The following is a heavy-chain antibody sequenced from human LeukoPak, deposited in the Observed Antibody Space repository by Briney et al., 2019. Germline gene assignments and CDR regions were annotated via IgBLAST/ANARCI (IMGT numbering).Heavy chain of an antibody. D-gene: IGHD2-2*01. J-gene: IGHJ4*02. CDR3: ARNSCSSTSCSRRNYFDY. Sequence: SETLSLTCTVSGGSISSGGYYWSWIRQHPGKGLEWIGYIYYSGSTYYNPSLKSRVTISVDTSKNQFSLKLSSVTAADTAVYYCARNSCSSTSCSRRNYFDYWGQGTLVTVSS. V-gene: IGHV4-31*03. CDR2: IYYSGST. CDR1: GGSISSGGYY.